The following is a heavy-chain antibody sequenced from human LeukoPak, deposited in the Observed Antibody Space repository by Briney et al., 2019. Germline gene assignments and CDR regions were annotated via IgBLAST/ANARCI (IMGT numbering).Heavy chain of an antibody. D-gene: IGHD3-3*01. Sequence: SETLSLTCAVYGGSFSGYYWSWIRQPPGKGLEWIGEINHSGSTNYNPSLKGRVTISVDTSKNQFSLKLSSVTAADTAVYYCARGRYDFWSGYYHASKYYFDYWGQGTLVTVSS. CDR1: GGSFSGYY. CDR2: INHSGST. V-gene: IGHV4-34*01. J-gene: IGHJ4*02. CDR3: ARGRYDFWSGYYHASKYYFDY.